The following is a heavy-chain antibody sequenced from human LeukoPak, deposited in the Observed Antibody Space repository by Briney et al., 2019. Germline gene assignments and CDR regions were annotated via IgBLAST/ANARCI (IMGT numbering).Heavy chain of an antibody. CDR2: INPSGGST. CDR1: GYAFTSYY. V-gene: IGHV1-46*01. J-gene: IGHJ4*02. D-gene: IGHD7-27*01. CDR3: ARGPPNWGYDY. Sequence: GASVKVSCKASGYAFTSYYMHWVRQAPGQGLEWMGIINPSGGSTSYAQKFQGRVTMTRDTSTSTVYMELSSLRSDDTAVYYCARGPPNWGYDYWGPGTLVTVSS.